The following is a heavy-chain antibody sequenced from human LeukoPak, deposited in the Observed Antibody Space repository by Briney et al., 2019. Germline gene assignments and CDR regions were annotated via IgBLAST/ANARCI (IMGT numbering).Heavy chain of an antibody. Sequence: PGGSLRLSCAASGFTFSSYEMNWIRQAPGKGLEWVSAISGSGGSTYYADSVKGRFTISRDNSKNTLSLQMNSLRAEDTAIYYCAKASNTWNYFDYWGQGTLVTVSS. V-gene: IGHV3-23*01. CDR2: ISGSGGST. CDR1: GFTFSSYE. D-gene: IGHD1-1*01. J-gene: IGHJ4*02. CDR3: AKASNTWNYFDY.